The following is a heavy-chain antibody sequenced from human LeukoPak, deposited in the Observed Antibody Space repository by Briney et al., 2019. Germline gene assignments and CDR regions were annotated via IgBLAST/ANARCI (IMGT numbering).Heavy chain of an antibody. V-gene: IGHV6-1*01. CDR1: GDSVSSNSAT. CDR3: VRGWEYSSGWYYFDY. D-gene: IGHD6-19*01. J-gene: IGHJ4*02. Sequence: SQTLSLTSAISGDSVSSNSATWNWIRQSPSRGLEWLGRTYYMSKWSNDYAAAVKSRITINPDTSKNQCSLELNSVTPEDTAVYYCVRGWEYSSGWYYFDYWGQGTLVTVSS. CDR2: TYYMSKWSN.